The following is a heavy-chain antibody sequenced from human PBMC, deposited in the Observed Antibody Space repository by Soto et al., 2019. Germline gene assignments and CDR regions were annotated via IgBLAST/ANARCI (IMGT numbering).Heavy chain of an antibody. D-gene: IGHD2-15*01. CDR3: AKDLKWGYCSGGTCYDLDH. V-gene: IGHV3-23*01. J-gene: IGHJ4*02. Sequence: PGGSLRLSCVASGFTFSSYAMSWVRQAPGKGLEWVSAISGSGGSAYYADSVKGRYTISRDNSRNTLYLQMNSLRAEDTAVYYCAKDLKWGYCSGGTCYDLDHWGQGTLVTVSS. CDR1: GFTFSSYA. CDR2: ISGSGGSA.